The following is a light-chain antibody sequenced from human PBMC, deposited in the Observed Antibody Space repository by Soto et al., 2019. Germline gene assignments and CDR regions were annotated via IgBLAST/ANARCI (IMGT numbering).Light chain of an antibody. CDR1: ISNIGAGYN. J-gene: IGLJ2*01. CDR3: QSYDSSASKV. V-gene: IGLV1-40*01. CDR2: DNT. Sequence: QSVLTQPPSVSGAPGQRVTISCAGDISNIGAGYNVHWYQLLPGSAPKLLILDNTNRPSGVPDRFSGSKSGTSASLAITGLQAEDEADYYCQSYDSSASKVFGGGTKVT.